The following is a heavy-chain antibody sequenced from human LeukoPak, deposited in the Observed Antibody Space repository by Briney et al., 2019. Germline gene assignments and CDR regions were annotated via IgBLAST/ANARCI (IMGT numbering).Heavy chain of an antibody. V-gene: IGHV4-4*07. CDR2: IYTSGST. Sequence: SETLSLTCTVSGGAISSYYWSWIRQPAGEGLEWIGRIYTSGSTNYNPSLKSRVTMSVDTSKNQFSLKLSSLTAAAPAVYYCAREYSSGWYLAFDIWGQGTMVTVSS. D-gene: IGHD6-19*01. J-gene: IGHJ3*02. CDR1: GGAISSYY. CDR3: AREYSSGWYLAFDI.